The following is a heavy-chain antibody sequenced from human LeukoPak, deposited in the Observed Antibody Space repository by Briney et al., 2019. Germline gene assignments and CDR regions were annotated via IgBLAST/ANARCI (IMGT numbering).Heavy chain of an antibody. Sequence: GGSLRLSCAASGFTFSSYTINWVRQAPGKGLEWVSSISGSSYYIYYADSVRGRFTISRDNAKNSAYLQMNSLRAEDTAVYYCARARRRVEMATIRAVYYFDYWGQGTLVTVPS. J-gene: IGHJ4*02. CDR1: GFTFSSYT. D-gene: IGHD5-24*01. CDR3: ARARRRVEMATIRAVYYFDY. CDR2: ISGSSYYI. V-gene: IGHV3-21*01.